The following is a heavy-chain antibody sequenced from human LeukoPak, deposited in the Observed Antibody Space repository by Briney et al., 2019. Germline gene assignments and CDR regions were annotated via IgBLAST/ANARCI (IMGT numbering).Heavy chain of an antibody. CDR3: AKDTYDFWSGYFDY. CDR2: IYSGGST. D-gene: IGHD3-3*01. J-gene: IGHJ4*02. CDR1: GFTVSSNY. V-gene: IGHV3-53*01. Sequence: GGSLRLSCAASGFTVSSNYMSWVRQAPGKGLEWVSVIYSGGSTYYADSVKGRFTISRDNSKNTLYLQMNSLRAEDTAVYYCAKDTYDFWSGYFDYWGQGTLVTVSS.